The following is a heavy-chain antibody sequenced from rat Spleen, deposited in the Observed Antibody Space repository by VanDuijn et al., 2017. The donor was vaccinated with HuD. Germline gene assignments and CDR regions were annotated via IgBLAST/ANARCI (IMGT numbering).Heavy chain of an antibody. CDR1: GFTFSNYG. D-gene: IGHD1-4*01. Sequence: EVQLVESGGGLVQPGRSLKLSCAASGFTFSNYGMAWVRQAPTKGQEWVATISYEGSSTYYGYSVKVRFHISRDNAKSTLYLQMNSLRSEDTATYYCTSHGTRVSRFAYWGQGTLVTVSS. V-gene: IGHV5-29*01. CDR3: TSHGTRVSRFAY. CDR2: ISYEGSST. J-gene: IGHJ3*01.